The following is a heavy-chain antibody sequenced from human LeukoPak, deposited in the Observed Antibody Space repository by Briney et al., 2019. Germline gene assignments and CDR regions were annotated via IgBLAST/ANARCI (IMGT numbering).Heavy chain of an antibody. J-gene: IGHJ4*02. D-gene: IGHD2-2*01. V-gene: IGHV4-61*02. CDR1: GGLISSGSYY. Sequence: MASETLSLTCTVSGGLISSGSYYWSWIRQPAGKGLEWIGRIYSSGSTNCNPALRSRLTISVDTSKNQFSLKLSSVTAADTAVYYCASTICISTSCYPGVVDYWGQGTLVTVSS. CDR2: IYSSGST. CDR3: ASTICISTSCYPGVVDY.